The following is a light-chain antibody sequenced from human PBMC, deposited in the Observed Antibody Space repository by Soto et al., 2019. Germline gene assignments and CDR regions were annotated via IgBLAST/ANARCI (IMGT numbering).Light chain of an antibody. CDR1: SSNIGNNY. Sequence: QSVLTQPPSVSAAPGQKVTISCSGSSSNIGNNYVSWYQQLPGTAPKLLIYENNKRPSGIPDRFSGSKSGTSATLGITGLXTGDEADYYCGAWDSSLSAVVFGGGTKVTV. J-gene: IGLJ2*01. CDR3: GAWDSSLSAVV. CDR2: ENN. V-gene: IGLV1-51*02.